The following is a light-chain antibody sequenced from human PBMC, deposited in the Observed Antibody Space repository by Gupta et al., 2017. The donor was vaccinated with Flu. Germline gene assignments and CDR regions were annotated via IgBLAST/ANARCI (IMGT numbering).Light chain of an antibody. CDR1: SSNIGSRT. CDR2: YDD. Sequence: RVTTSCSVGSSNIGSRTVAWYQHHPGVAPKLLIYYDDQRPSGVADRFTGSKSGTSASLAISGLQSEDDGDYYCAAWDENRSTYIFGTGTKVTVL. V-gene: IGLV1-36*01. J-gene: IGLJ1*01. CDR3: AAWDENRSTYI.